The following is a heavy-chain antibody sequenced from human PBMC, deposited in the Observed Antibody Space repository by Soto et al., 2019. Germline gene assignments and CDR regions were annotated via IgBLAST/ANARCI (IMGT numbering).Heavy chain of an antibody. V-gene: IGHV1-18*01. CDR3: AREGVAPYYYYGMDV. J-gene: IGHJ6*02. Sequence: QVQLVQSGAEVKKPGASVKVSCKASGYTFTRSGISWVRQAPGLGLEWMGWISTYNGDTNYAQTFQGRVTMTTDTSTSTVHMEVRSLRSDDTAVYYCAREGVAPYYYYGMDVWGQGTPVTVSS. CDR2: ISTYNGDT. D-gene: IGHD5-12*01. CDR1: GYTFTRSG.